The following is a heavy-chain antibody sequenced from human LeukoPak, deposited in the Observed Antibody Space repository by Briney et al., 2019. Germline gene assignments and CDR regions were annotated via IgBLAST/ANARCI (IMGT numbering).Heavy chain of an antibody. CDR2: IWYDGSNK. J-gene: IGHJ6*02. D-gene: IGHD2-2*01. V-gene: IGHV3-33*01. Sequence: GGSLRLSCAASGFTFSSYGMHWVRQAPGKGLEWVAVIWYDGSNKYYADSVKGRFTIPRDNSKNTLYLQMNSLRAEDTAVYYCARDLRSGYCSSTSCYAVSDGMDVWGQGTTVTVSS. CDR3: ARDLRSGYCSSTSCYAVSDGMDV. CDR1: GFTFSSYG.